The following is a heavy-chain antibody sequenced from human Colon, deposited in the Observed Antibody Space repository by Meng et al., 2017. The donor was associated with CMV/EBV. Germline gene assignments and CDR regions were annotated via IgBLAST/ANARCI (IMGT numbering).Heavy chain of an antibody. CDR2: IRQDGSER. V-gene: IGHV3-7*01. CDR1: RFTFDDYG. Sequence: GESLKISCAASRFTFDDYGMHWVRQAPGKGLEWVANIRQDGSERFYVGSVKGRFTISRDNAKNSLYLQMNSLRGDNSAVYYCGRNRVDHWGQGTLVTVSS. CDR3: GRNRVDH. D-gene: IGHD3-10*01. J-gene: IGHJ4*02.